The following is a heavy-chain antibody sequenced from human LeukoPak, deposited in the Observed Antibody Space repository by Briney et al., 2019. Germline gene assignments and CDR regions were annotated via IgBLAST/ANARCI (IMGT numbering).Heavy chain of an antibody. D-gene: IGHD4-17*01. J-gene: IGHJ5*02. CDR1: GGSTSSYY. V-gene: IGHV4-4*07. CDR3: ARDPTYYGDYQP. Sequence: SETLSLTCTVSGGSTSSYYWSWIRQPAGKGLEWIGRIYTSGSTNYNPSLKSRVTMSVDTSKNQFSLKLSSVTAADTAVYYCARDPTYYGDYQPWGQGTLVTVSS. CDR2: IYTSGST.